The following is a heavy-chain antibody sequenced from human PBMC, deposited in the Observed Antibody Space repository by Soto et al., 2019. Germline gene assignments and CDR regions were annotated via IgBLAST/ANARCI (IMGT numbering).Heavy chain of an antibody. CDR1: GFSLSNARMG. V-gene: IGHV2-26*01. J-gene: IGHJ6*02. CDR2: IFSNDEK. CDR3: ARIRGYYYGMDV. Sequence: QVTLKESGPVLVKPTETLTLTCTVSGFSLSNARMGVSWIRQPPGKALEWLAHIFSNDEKSYSTSLKSRLTLXKXNSTSQVVLTMTNMDPVDTATYYCARIRGYYYGMDVWGQGTTVTVSS.